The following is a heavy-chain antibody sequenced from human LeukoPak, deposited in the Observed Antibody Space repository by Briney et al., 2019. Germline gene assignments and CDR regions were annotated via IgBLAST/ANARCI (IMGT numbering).Heavy chain of an antibody. CDR1: GLTFSSYG. CDR2: IRYDGSNK. CDR3: AKDRQQWLVRYYFDY. V-gene: IGHV3-30*02. D-gene: IGHD6-19*01. J-gene: IGHJ4*02. Sequence: PGGSLRLSCAASGLTFSSYGMHWVRQAPGKGLEWVAFIRYDGSNKYYADSVKGRFTISRDNSKNTLYLQMNSLRAEDTAVYYCAKDRQQWLVRYYFDYWGQGTLVTVSS.